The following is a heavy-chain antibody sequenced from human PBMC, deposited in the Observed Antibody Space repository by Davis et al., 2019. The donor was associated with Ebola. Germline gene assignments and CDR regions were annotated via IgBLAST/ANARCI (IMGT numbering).Heavy chain of an antibody. D-gene: IGHD4-11*01. J-gene: IGHJ6*02. Sequence: MPSETLSLTCTVSAGSISSSSYYWGWIRQPPGKGLEWLGSIYYIGSTYYNPSLKSRVTISVDTSKNQFSLKLCSVTAADTAVYYCARHVRPYSNYEKSYYYGMDVWGQGTTVTVSS. CDR1: AGSISSSSYY. CDR2: IYYIGST. V-gene: IGHV4-39*01. CDR3: ARHVRPYSNYEKSYYYGMDV.